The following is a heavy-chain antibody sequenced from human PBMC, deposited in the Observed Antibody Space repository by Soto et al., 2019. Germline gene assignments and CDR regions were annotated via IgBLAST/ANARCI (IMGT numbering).Heavy chain of an antibody. CDR1: GFTFSDYY. V-gene: IGHV3-11*01. Sequence: QVQLVESGGGLVKPGGSLRLSCAASGFTFSDYYMSWIRQAPGKGLEWVSHISSSGSTIYYADSVKGRFTISRDNAKNSLYMQMNILRAEDTAVYYCARQKAWTGEWLSLYAPGMDVWGQGTTVTVSS. CDR3: ARQKAWTGEWLSLYAPGMDV. D-gene: IGHD3-22*01. CDR2: ISSSGSTI. J-gene: IGHJ6*02.